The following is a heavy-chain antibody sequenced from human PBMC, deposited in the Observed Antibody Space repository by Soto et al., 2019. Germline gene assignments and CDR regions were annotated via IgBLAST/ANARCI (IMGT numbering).Heavy chain of an antibody. CDR3: ASDGRVAAAGFNLFDY. V-gene: IGHV3-21*01. Sequence: KPGGSLRLSCAASGFTFSSYSMNWVRQAPGKGLEWVSSISSSSSYIYYADSVKGRFTISRDNAKNSLYLQMNSLRAEDTAVYYCASDGRVAAAGFNLFDYLGQGTLVTAPQ. J-gene: IGHJ4*02. D-gene: IGHD6-13*01. CDR2: ISSSSSYI. CDR1: GFTFSSYS.